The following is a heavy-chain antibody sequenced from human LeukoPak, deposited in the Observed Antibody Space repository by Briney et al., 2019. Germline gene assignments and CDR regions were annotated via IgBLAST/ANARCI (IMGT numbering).Heavy chain of an antibody. V-gene: IGHV1-46*01. D-gene: IGHD6-19*01. Sequence: EASVKVSCKASGYTFTSYYMHWVRQAPGQGLEWMGIINPSGGSTSYAQKFQGRVTMTRDTSTSTVYMELSSLRSEDTAVYYCARDFGPHSKAGTATSYFDYWGQGTLVTVSS. CDR3: ARDFGPHSKAGTATSYFDY. J-gene: IGHJ4*02. CDR1: GYTFTSYY. CDR2: INPSGGST.